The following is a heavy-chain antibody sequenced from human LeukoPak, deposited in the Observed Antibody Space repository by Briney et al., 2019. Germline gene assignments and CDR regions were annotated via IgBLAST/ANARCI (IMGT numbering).Heavy chain of an antibody. J-gene: IGHJ3*02. CDR3: ARCDIDSSYDISTGPIDI. Sequence: GESLKISCKGSGYSFTSYWIGWVRQMPGKGLEWMGIIYPGDSDTRYSPSFQGQVTISADKSISTADLQWSSLKASDTAVYYCARCDIDSSYDISTGPIDIWGQGTMVTVSS. CDR2: IYPGDSDT. D-gene: IGHD3-9*01. CDR1: GYSFTSYW. V-gene: IGHV5-51*01.